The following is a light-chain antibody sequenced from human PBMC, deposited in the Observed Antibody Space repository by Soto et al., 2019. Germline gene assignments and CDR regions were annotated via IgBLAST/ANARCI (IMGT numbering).Light chain of an antibody. CDR1: SSDVGDYNY. Sequence: QSALTQPASVSGSPGQSITISCTGTSSDVGDYNYVSWYQQYPGKAPKLMIYEVSNRPSGVSNRFSGSKSGNTASLIISGLQAEDEADYSCSSYTTSSTQVFGTGTKLTVL. CDR3: SSYTTSSTQV. CDR2: EVS. J-gene: IGLJ1*01. V-gene: IGLV2-14*01.